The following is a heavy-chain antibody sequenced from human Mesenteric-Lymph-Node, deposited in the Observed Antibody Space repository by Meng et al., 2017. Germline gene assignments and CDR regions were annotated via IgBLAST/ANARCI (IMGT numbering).Heavy chain of an antibody. V-gene: IGHV3-48*03. CDR3: ARDSVIAAAGNYYYYGMDV. J-gene: IGHJ6*02. D-gene: IGHD6-13*01. Sequence: GGSLRLSCAASGFTFSSYEMNWVRQAPGKGLEWVSYISSSGSTIYYADSVKGRFTISRDNAKNSLYLQMNSLRAEDTAVYYCARDSVIAAAGNYYYYGMDVWGQGTTVTVSS. CDR1: GFTFSSYE. CDR2: ISSSGSTI.